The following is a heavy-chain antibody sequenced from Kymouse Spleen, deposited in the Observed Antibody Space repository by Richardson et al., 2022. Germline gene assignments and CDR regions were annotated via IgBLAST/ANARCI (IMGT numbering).Heavy chain of an antibody. CDR3: ARGRDWNSWFDP. J-gene: IGHJ5*02. CDR2: INHSGST. V-gene: IGHV4-34*01. CDR1: GGSFSGYY. D-gene: IGHD1-7*01. Sequence: QVQLQQWGAGLLKPSETLSLTCAVYGGSFSGYYWSWIRQPPGKGLEWIGEINHSGSTNYNPSLKSRVTISVDTSKNQFSLKLSSVTAADTAVYYCARGRDWNSWFDPWGQGTLVTVSS.